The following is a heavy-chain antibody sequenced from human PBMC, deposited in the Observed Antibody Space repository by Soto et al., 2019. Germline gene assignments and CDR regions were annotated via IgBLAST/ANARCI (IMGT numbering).Heavy chain of an antibody. D-gene: IGHD3-3*01. V-gene: IGHV4-61*01. Sequence: QVQLQESGPGLVKPSQTLSLICSVSGGSVTSGNYYWSWIRQPPGKGLEWIGYISYNGRTNYNPSVKSRLAISIDTSKNQFSLKLSAVTAEDTAVYYCAREGGPIFAVDNFDCWGQGTLVTVSS. CDR1: GGSVTSGNYY. CDR3: AREGGPIFAVDNFDC. J-gene: IGHJ4*02. CDR2: ISYNGRT.